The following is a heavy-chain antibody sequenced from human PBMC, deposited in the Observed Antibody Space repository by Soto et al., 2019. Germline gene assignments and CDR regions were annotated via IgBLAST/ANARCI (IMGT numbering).Heavy chain of an antibody. J-gene: IGHJ6*02. CDR2: LQHDGTNI. Sequence: QVQLVESGGGVVQPGGSLRLSCAASGFAFSAYSMNWVRQAPGKGLEWVAVLQHDGTNIHYADYVRGRFTISRDNFKNMVFLQMNGLTTEDTAVFYCVRVGWGDSYGNGMDGWGQGTTVTVSS. V-gene: IGHV3-30-3*01. CDR3: VRVGWGDSYGNGMDG. D-gene: IGHD5-18*01. CDR1: GFAFSAYS.